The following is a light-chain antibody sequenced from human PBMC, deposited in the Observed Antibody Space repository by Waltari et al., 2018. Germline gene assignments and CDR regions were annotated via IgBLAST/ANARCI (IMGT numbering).Light chain of an antibody. CDR1: QRICDY. CDR3: QQSYSSAPVT. J-gene: IGKJ4*01. Sequence: DIHMTQSPSSLSASVGDTVTITCRSSQRICDYLNWYQQKPGTAPKLLIYATSTLHSGAPSRFRGRVSETDFTLTITSLQPEDVATYYCQQSYSSAPVTFGSGTKVEIK. CDR2: ATS. V-gene: IGKV1-39*01.